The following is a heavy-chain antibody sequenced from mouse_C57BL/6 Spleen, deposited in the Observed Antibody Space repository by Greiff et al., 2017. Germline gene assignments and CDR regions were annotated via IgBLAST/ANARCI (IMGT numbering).Heavy chain of an antibody. Sequence: QVQLKQSGPGLVQPSQSLSITCTASGFSLTSYGVHWVRQPPGKGLEWLGVIWSGGSTDYNAAFISRLSISKDNSKSQVFFKMNSLQADDTAIYYCAKSDYGSSQYYFDYWGQGTTLTVSS. J-gene: IGHJ2*01. D-gene: IGHD1-1*01. CDR2: IWSGGST. V-gene: IGHV2-4*01. CDR1: GFSLTSYG. CDR3: AKSDYGSSQYYFDY.